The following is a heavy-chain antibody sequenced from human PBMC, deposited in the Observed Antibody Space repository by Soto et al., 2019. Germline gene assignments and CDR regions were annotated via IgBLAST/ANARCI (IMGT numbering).Heavy chain of an antibody. CDR2: ISAHNGNT. J-gene: IGHJ4*02. CDR3: ARGRYGEY. V-gene: IGHV1-18*01. CDR1: GYAFTTYG. D-gene: IGHD3-10*01. Sequence: QVHLVQSGAEVKKPGASVKVSCKCSGYAFTTYGITWVRQAPGQGLEWMGWISAHNGNTNYAQKLQGRVTVTRDTSTSTAYMELRIRRSDDTAVYYCARGRYGEYWGQGALVTVSS.